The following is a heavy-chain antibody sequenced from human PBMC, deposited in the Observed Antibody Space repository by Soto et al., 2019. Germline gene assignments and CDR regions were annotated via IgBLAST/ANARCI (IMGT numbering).Heavy chain of an antibody. D-gene: IGHD2-15*01. CDR1: GGSVSSSSYY. V-gene: IGHV4-39*01. J-gene: IGHJ5*02. Sequence: SETLSLTCTVSGGSVSSSSYYWGWIRQPPGKGLEWIGSIYYSGSTYYNPSLKSRVTISVDTSKNQFSLKLSSVTAADTAVYYCARRMSYCSGGSCYSARWFDPWGQGTLVTVSS. CDR2: IYYSGST. CDR3: ARRMSYCSGGSCYSARWFDP.